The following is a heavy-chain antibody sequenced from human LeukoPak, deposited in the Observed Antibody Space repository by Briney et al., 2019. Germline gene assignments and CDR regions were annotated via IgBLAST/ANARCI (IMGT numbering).Heavy chain of an antibody. CDR1: GASISIISYY. D-gene: IGHD3-10*01. Sequence: SETLSLTCTVSGASISIISYYWGWIRQPPGKGLEWIGSIYYSGSTNYNPSLKSRVTISVDTSKNQFSLKLSSVTAADTAVYYCAREGLNMVRGVIPKEAWGWFDPWGQGTLVTVSS. V-gene: IGHV4-39*07. J-gene: IGHJ5*02. CDR3: AREGLNMVRGVIPKEAWGWFDP. CDR2: IYYSGST.